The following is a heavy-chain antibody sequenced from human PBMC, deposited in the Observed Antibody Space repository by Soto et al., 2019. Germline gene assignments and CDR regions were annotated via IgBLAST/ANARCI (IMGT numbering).Heavy chain of an antibody. CDR1: GDSFRSYY. J-gene: IGHJ4*02. CDR2: IYYSGYT. D-gene: IGHD1-26*01. V-gene: IGHV4-59*01. CDR3: SSLFSGNYPGRPEEKHYFDS. Sequence: LSLTCTVFGDSFRSYYWRCLGQPPGKGLEWIGYIYYSGYTSYNPSLKSRVTISVDTSKNQFSLKLNSVTAADTAVYYCSSLFSGNYPGRPEEKHYFDSWGQGTLVTVSS.